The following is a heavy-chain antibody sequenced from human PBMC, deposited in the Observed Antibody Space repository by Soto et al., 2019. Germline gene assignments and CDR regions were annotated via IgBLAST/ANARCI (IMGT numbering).Heavy chain of an antibody. J-gene: IGHJ5*02. CDR2: IYSSGST. Sequence: SETLSLTCTVTGGTISGYYWTWIRQSAGGGLEWIGRIYSSGSTNYNPSLKSRVTISLDTSMNHFSLRLSSVTAADTAVYYCAREPLRSNWFDPWGQGTLVTVSS. D-gene: IGHD5-12*01. CDR1: GGTISGYY. CDR3: AREPLRSNWFDP. V-gene: IGHV4-4*07.